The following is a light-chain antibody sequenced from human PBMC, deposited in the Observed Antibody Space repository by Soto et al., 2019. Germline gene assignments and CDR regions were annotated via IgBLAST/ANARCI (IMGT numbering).Light chain of an antibody. CDR1: SSNIGAGYD. J-gene: IGLJ3*02. Sequence: QSVLTQPPSVSGAPGQRVTISCTGSSSNIGAGYDGHWYQQLPGTAPKLLIYGNSNRPSGVPDRFSGSKSGTSASLAITGLQAEDEADYYCPSYDSSLSGSVFGGGTKLTVL. V-gene: IGLV1-40*01. CDR3: PSYDSSLSGSV. CDR2: GNS.